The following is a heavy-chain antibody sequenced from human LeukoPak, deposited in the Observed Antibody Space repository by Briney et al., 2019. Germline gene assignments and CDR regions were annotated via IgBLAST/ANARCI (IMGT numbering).Heavy chain of an antibody. V-gene: IGHV3-7*04. J-gene: IGHJ4*02. CDR3: AREMAMALHDPYFDY. Sequence: PGGSLRLSCGASGFTFSSYWMSWVRQAPGKGLEWVANIKQDGSEKYYVDSVKGRFTISRDNAKNSLYLQMNSLRAEDTAVYYCAREMAMALHDPYFDYWGQGTLVTVSS. CDR2: IKQDGSEK. D-gene: IGHD5-18*01. CDR1: GFTFSSYW.